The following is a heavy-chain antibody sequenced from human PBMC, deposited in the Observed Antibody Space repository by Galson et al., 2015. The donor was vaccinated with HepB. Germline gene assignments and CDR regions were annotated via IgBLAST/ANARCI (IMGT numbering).Heavy chain of an antibody. V-gene: IGHV3-30*02. CDR3: AKDFQEGVVPPAMNYYYYGMDV. D-gene: IGHD2-2*01. CDR2: IQYDGSNK. CDR1: GFVFNIYT. Sequence: SLRLSCAASGFVFNIYTMNWVRQAPGKGLEWVAFIQYDGSNKYYADSLKGRLTISRDSSKNTLYLQMNRLRAEDTAVYYCAKDFQEGVVPPAMNYYYYGMDVWGQGTTVTVSS. J-gene: IGHJ6*02.